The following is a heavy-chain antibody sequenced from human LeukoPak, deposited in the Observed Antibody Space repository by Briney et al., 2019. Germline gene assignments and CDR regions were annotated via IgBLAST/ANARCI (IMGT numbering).Heavy chain of an antibody. CDR3: TTATIYDFWNGYFKTFDY. CDR1: GFTFSSYA. J-gene: IGHJ4*02. D-gene: IGHD3-3*01. Sequence: GGSLRLSCAAAGFTFSSYAMNWVRQAPGKGLEWVGHIKTKTDGGTTDYAAPVKGRFTISRDDSKNTLYLQMNSLKTEDTAVYFCTTATIYDFWNGYFKTFDYWGQGTLVTVSS. V-gene: IGHV3-15*07. CDR2: IKTKTDGGTT.